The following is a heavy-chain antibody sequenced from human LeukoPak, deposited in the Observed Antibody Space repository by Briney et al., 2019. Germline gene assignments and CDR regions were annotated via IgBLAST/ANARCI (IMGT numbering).Heavy chain of an antibody. V-gene: IGHV4-38-2*02. Sequence: SETLSLTCTVSGYSISSGYYWGWIRQPPGKGLEWIGSIYHSGSTYYNPSLKSRVTISVDTSKNQFSLKLSSVTAADTAVYYCARSWNRVAGNFDYWGQGTLVTVSS. CDR2: IYHSGST. D-gene: IGHD6-19*01. J-gene: IGHJ4*02. CDR3: ARSWNRVAGNFDY. CDR1: GYSISSGYY.